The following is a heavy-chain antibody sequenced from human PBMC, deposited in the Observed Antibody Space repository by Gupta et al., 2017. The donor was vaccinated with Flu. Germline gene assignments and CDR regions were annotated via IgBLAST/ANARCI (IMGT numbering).Heavy chain of an antibody. CDR1: GFSFSDHY. D-gene: IGHD2-2*01. J-gene: IGHJ4*02. CDR2: VRKKVNSYTT. V-gene: IGHV3-72*01. Sequence: EVQLVESGGGLVQPGGSLRLSCAASGFSFSDHYMDWVRQAPEKGLEWVARVRKKVNSYTTEYAASVKGRFTISRDDSKNSLFLQMDSLKTEDTAVYYCARVAVAVPAAMDYWGQGTLVTVSS. CDR3: ARVAVAVPAAMDY.